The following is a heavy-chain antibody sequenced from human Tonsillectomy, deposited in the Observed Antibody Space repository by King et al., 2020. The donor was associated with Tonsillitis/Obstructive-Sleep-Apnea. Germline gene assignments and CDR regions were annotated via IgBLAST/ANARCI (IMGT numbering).Heavy chain of an antibody. D-gene: IGHD2-2*01. J-gene: IGHJ4*02. CDR3: ARGPYQPGFDY. CDR2: IYYSGST. V-gene: IGHV4-59*08. Sequence: VQLQESGPGLVKPSETLSLTCTVSGGSISSYYWSWIRQPPGKGLEWIGYIYYSGSTNYNPSLKSRVTISVDTSKNQFSLKLSSVTAADTAVYCCARGPYQPGFDYWGQGTLVTVSS. CDR1: GGSISSYY.